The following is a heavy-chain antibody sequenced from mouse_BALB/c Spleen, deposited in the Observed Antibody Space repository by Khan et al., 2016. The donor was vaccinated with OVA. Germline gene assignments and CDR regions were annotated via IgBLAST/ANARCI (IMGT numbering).Heavy chain of an antibody. CDR3: ARQPYYHYYIMDY. CDR2: LWSDGST. Sequence: QVQLQQSGPGLVAPSQSLSITCTISGFSLTDYGVHWVRQPPGKGLEWLVVLWSDGSTTYNSALKSRLSIIKDNSKSQIFLKMNRLQTDDTAMYYCARQPYYHYYIMDYWGQGTSGTVSS. J-gene: IGHJ4*01. D-gene: IGHD2-10*01. V-gene: IGHV2-6-1*01. CDR1: GFSLTDYG.